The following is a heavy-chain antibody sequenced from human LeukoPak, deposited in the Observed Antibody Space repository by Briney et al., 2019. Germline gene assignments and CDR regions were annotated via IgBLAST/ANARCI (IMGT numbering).Heavy chain of an antibody. CDR2: IYHSGST. CDR1: GGSISRYY. CDR3: AREEYSSLNYYYYYMDV. D-gene: IGHD6-6*01. Sequence: SETLSLTCTVSGGSISRYYWSWIRQPPGKGLEWIGYIYHSGSTYYNPSLKSRVTISVDRPKNQFSLKLSSVTAADTPVYYCAREEYSSLNYYYYYMDVWGKGTTVTVSS. V-gene: IGHV4-59*12. J-gene: IGHJ6*03.